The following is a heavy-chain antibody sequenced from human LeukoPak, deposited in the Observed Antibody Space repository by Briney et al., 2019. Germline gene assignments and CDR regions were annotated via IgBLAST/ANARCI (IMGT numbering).Heavy chain of an antibody. J-gene: IGHJ3*02. CDR1: GGSISSSSYY. V-gene: IGHV4-39*01. CDR3: ARPLGAYPRSDAFDI. Sequence: SETLSLTCTVSGGSISSSSYYWGWIRQPPGQGLEWIGSIYYSGSTYYNPSLKSRVTISVDTSKNQFSLKLSSVTAADTAVYYCARPLGAYPRSDAFDIWGQGTMVTVSS. CDR2: IYYSGST. D-gene: IGHD7-27*01.